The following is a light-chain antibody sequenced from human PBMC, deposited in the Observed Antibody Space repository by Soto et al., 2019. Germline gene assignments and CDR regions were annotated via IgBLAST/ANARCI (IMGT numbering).Light chain of an antibody. V-gene: IGKV3-20*01. J-gene: IGKJ2*01. CDR1: QSVSSSY. CDR2: GAS. Sequence: EIVLTQSPGTLSLSPGERATLSCRASQSVSSSYLAWYQQKPGQAPRLLIYGASSRATGIPDRFSGSGSGTDVTLTVSGLEPEDFAVYYCHPLDTFGQGTKLEIK. CDR3: HPLDT.